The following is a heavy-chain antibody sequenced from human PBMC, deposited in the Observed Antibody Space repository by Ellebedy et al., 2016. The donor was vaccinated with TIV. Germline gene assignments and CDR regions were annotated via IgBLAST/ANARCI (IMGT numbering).Heavy chain of an antibody. J-gene: IGHJ4*02. V-gene: IGHV3-30*18. CDR3: AKDGGSGVWRSYRYYDY. CDR2: ISYDGSNK. D-gene: IGHD3-16*02. CDR1: GFTFNSYG. Sequence: GESLKISCAASGFTFNSYGMHWVRQAPGKGLEWVAVISYDGSNKYYADSVKGRFTISRDISKNTLYLQMNSLRAEDTAVYYCAKDGGSGVWRSYRYYDYWGQGTLVTVSS.